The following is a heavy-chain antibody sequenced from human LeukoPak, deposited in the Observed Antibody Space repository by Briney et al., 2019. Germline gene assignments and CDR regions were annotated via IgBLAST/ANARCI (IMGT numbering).Heavy chain of an antibody. V-gene: IGHV1-69*13. D-gene: IGHD6-13*01. CDR3: ARGGTQQLVSFDY. J-gene: IGHJ4*02. Sequence: GASVKVSCKASGGTFSSYAISRVRQAPGQGLEWMGGIIPIFGTANYAQKFQGRVTITADESTSTAYMELSSLRSEDTAVYYCARGGTQQLVSFDYWGQGTLVTVSS. CDR2: IIPIFGTA. CDR1: GGTFSSYA.